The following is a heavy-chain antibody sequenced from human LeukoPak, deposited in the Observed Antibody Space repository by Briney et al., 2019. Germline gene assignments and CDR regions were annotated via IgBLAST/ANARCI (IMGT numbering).Heavy chain of an antibody. CDR1: GGSINSYY. CDR3: ARLGGYYFDY. J-gene: IGHJ4*02. V-gene: IGHV4-59*01. CDR2: VYYSGST. Sequence: SETLSLTCTVAGGSINSYYWSWIRQPPGKGLEWIGYVYYSGSTNYNPSLKSRVTISVGTSKNQFSLKLTSVTAADTAVYYCARLGGYYFDYCGQGALVAASS. D-gene: IGHD3-22*01.